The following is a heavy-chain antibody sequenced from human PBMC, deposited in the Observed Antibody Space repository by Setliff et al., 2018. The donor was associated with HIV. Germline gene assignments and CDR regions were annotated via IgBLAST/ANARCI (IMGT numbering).Heavy chain of an antibody. CDR2: IYPGDSDT. Sequence: PGESLKISCQGSGYSFIHHWIGWVRQMPGKGLEWMGIIYPGDSDTRYSRSFQGHVTISADKSISTAYLHWRSLRASDTAIYYCATSDYGGNSGHFQLWGKGTTVTVSS. V-gene: IGHV5-51*01. D-gene: IGHD4-17*01. J-gene: IGHJ6*04. CDR1: GYSFIHHW. CDR3: ATSDYGGNSGHFQL.